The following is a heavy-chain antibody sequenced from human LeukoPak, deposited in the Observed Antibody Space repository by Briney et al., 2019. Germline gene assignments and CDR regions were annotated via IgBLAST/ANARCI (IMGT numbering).Heavy chain of an antibody. CDR2: INHSGST. CDR1: GGSFSGYY. CDR3: ARGGGYDILTGYPYHYGN. V-gene: IGHV4-34*01. J-gene: IGHJ4*02. D-gene: IGHD3-9*01. Sequence: SETLSLTCAVYGGSFSGYYWSWIRQPPGKGLEWIGEINHSGSTNYNPSLKSRVTISVDTSKNQFSLKLSSVTAADTAVYYCARGGGYDILTGYPYHYGNWGQGTLVTVS.